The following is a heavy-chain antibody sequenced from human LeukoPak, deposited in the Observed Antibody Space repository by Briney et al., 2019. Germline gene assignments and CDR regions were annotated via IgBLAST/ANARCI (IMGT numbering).Heavy chain of an antibody. CDR1: GFTVSSNY. D-gene: IGHD3-16*01. V-gene: IGHV3-53*01. J-gene: IGHJ4*02. Sequence: GGSLRVSCAASGFTVSSNYMSWVRQAPGKGLEWVSIINSDGSTYYADSVKGRFTISRDNSKNTLSLQMSSLRDEDTAVYYCARDVASPSGGGDKGGFWGQGTLVTVSS. CDR2: INSDGST. CDR3: ARDVASPSGGGDKGGF.